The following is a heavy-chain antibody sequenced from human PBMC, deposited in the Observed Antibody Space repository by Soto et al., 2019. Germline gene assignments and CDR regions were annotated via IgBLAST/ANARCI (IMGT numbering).Heavy chain of an antibody. J-gene: IGHJ6*02. Sequence: AVELSCKASGYTFSTYGMHWVRQAPGQSLEWMGWLNGGTGQTRYPQRFQDRVIITRDTSASTGYMELSSLRSEDTAVYYCARGKGMEENYFYYGLDIWGQGTTVTVSS. V-gene: IGHV1-3*01. CDR2: LNGGTGQT. CDR1: GYTFSTYG. CDR3: ARGKGMEENYFYYGLDI. D-gene: IGHD1-1*01.